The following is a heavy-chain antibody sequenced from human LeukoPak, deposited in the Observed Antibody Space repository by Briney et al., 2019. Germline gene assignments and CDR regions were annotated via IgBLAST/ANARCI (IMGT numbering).Heavy chain of an antibody. CDR1: GFTFSSHW. V-gene: IGHV3-74*01. D-gene: IGHD3-10*01. J-gene: IGHJ6*02. CDR3: AKDVWFGELLYDYYYYGMDV. CDR2: INSDGSSI. Sequence: GGSLRLSCAASGFTFSSHWMHWVRQAPGRGLVWVSRINSDGSSISYADSVKGRFTISRDNSKNTLYLQMNSLRAEDTAVYYCAKDVWFGELLYDYYYYGMDVWGQGTTVTVSS.